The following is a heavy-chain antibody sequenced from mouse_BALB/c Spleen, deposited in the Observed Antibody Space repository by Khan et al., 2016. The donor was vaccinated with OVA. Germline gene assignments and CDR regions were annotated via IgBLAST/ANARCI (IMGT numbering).Heavy chain of an antibody. D-gene: IGHD1-1*01. CDR2: INPSTGYT. CDR3: ARRGLRWDFDY. CDR1: GYTFINYW. V-gene: IGHV1-7*01. J-gene: IGHJ2*01. Sequence: QVQLKQSGAELAKPGASVKMSCKASGYTFINYWILWVKQRPGQGLEWIGYINPSTGYTEYNQNFKDKATLTADKSSSTALMQLSSLTSEESAAYDCARRGLRWDFDYWGQGTTLTVSS.